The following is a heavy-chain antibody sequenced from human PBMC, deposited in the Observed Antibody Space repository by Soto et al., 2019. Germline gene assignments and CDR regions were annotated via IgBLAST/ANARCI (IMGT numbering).Heavy chain of an antibody. D-gene: IGHD4-17*01. Sequence: QVKLVQSGAEVKKPGASVKVSCKASGYTFTSYGISWVRQAPGQGLEWMGWISANNGNTNYAQKLQGRVTMTTGTSTGSAYMELRSPRSDDPALYYCAMSNYRDRSYYFYGMDFWGQGPTVTVSS. CDR2: ISANNGNT. CDR1: GYTFTSYG. J-gene: IGHJ6*02. CDR3: AMSNYRDRSYYFYGMDF. V-gene: IGHV1-18*01.